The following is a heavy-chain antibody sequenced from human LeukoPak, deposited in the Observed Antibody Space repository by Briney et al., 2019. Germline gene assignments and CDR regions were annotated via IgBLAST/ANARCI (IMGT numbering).Heavy chain of an antibody. D-gene: IGHD1-14*01. Sequence: ASVKVSCKASGYTFTGYYMHWVRQAPGQGLEWMGWINPNSGGTNYAQKFQGRVTMTRDTSISTAYMELSRLRSDDTAVYYCACQTGTTDDAFDIWGQGTMVTVS. J-gene: IGHJ3*02. CDR2: INPNSGGT. V-gene: IGHV1-2*02. CDR1: GYTFTGYY. CDR3: ACQTGTTDDAFDI.